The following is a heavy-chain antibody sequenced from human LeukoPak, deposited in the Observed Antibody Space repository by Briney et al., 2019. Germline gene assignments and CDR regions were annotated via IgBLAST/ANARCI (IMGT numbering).Heavy chain of an antibody. V-gene: IGHV4-59*01. CDR3: ARGVGYYDSSGYYSFGFDY. J-gene: IGHJ4*02. D-gene: IGHD3-22*01. Sequence: SETLSLTCTVSGGSISSYYWSWIWQPPGKGLEWIGYIYYSGSTNYNPSLKSRVTISVDTSKNQFSLKLSSVTAADTAVYYCARGVGYYDSSGYYSFGFDYWGQGTLVTVSS. CDR2: IYYSGST. CDR1: GGSISSYY.